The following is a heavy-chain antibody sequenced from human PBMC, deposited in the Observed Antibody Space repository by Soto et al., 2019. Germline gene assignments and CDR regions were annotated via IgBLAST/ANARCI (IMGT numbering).Heavy chain of an antibody. J-gene: IGHJ6*03. Sequence: GGSLRLSCTASGFTFGDYAMSWFRQAPGKGLEWVGFIRSKAYGGTTEYAASVKGRFTISRDDSKSIAYLQMNSLKTEDTAVYYCTRDPRYYDILTGLYYYMDVWGKGTTVTVSS. D-gene: IGHD3-9*01. CDR3: TRDPRYYDILTGLYYYMDV. CDR2: IRSKAYGGTT. CDR1: GFTFGDYA. V-gene: IGHV3-49*03.